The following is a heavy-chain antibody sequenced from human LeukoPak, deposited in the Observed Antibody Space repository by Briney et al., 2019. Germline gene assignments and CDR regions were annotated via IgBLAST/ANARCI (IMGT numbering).Heavy chain of an antibody. Sequence: PGESLRLSCAASGFTFSRYWMSWVRQAPGEGLEWVANIKQEGNEKYYVDSVKGRFTISRDNAKNSLYLQMKSVRAEDTAVYYCSRGGDSSSSFDYWGQGTLATVSS. J-gene: IGHJ4*02. D-gene: IGHD6-6*01. CDR3: SRGGDSSSSFDY. CDR2: IKQEGNEK. CDR1: GFTFSRYW. V-gene: IGHV3-7*05.